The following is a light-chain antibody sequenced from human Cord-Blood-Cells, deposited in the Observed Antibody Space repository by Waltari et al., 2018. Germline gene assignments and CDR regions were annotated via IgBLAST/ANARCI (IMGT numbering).Light chain of an antibody. CDR2: GAS. V-gene: IGKV3-20*01. CDR3: QQYGSSPFT. Sequence: EIVLTHSPGTLSLSPGERATLPCRASQSVSSSYVAWYQQKPGQATRLLIHGASSRATGSPDRFSGSGSGTDFTLRISRLEPEDFAVYYCQQYGSSPFTFGPGTKVDIK. CDR1: QSVSSSY. J-gene: IGKJ3*01.